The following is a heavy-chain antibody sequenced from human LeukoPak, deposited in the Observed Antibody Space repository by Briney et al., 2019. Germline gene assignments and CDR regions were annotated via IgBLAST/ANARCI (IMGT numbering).Heavy chain of an antibody. V-gene: IGHV3-48*02. Sequence: TGGSLRLSCAVSGFTFSTFAMYWVRQAPGKGLEWVSCISVTSDTIYYADSVTGRFTISRDNAKNSLYLQMSSLRDEDTALYYCARDWGYTYAFDYWGQGTLVTVSS. CDR2: ISVTSDTI. CDR1: GFTFSTFA. J-gene: IGHJ4*02. D-gene: IGHD5-18*01. CDR3: ARDWGYTYAFDY.